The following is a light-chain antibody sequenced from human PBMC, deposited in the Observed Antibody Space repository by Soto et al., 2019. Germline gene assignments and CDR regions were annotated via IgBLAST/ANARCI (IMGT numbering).Light chain of an antibody. CDR1: QTAVDSSNNKAN. CDR2: WAS. J-gene: IGKJ1*01. CDR3: QQYYTTPRT. Sequence: DIVMTQSPDAVCVSLGERPTINCKPTQTAVDSSNNKANLTWYQQKPGQPPKLIIYWASTRELGVPDRFSGSGSGTDFTLTISSLQAEDVAVYYCQQYYTTPRTFGHGTKVDI. V-gene: IGKV4-1*01.